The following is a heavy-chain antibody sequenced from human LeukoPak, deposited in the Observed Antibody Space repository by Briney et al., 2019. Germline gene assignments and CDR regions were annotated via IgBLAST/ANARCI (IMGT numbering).Heavy chain of an antibody. CDR3: ARDPTYYDILTGYYSAPYYYGMDV. D-gene: IGHD3-9*01. CDR2: IHYSGRA. J-gene: IGHJ6*02. Sequence: SETLSLTCSVSGGSISGYYWTWVRQPPGKGLEWIGQIHYSGRADYNPSLKSRITMSVDTSKNQFSLKLSSVTAADTAVYYCARDPTYYDILTGYYSAPYYYGMDVWGQGTTVTVSS. V-gene: IGHV4-59*12. CDR1: GGSISGYY.